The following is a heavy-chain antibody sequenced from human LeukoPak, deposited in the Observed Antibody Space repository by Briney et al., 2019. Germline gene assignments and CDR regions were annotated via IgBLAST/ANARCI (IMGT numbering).Heavy chain of an antibody. CDR2: IYYSGST. Sequence: SQTLSLTCTVSGGSISSGDYYWSWIRQPPGKGLEWIGYIYYSGSTYYNPSLKSRVTISVDTSKNQFSLKLSSVTAADTAVYYCARYFGYYYDSSGYYHGAFAIWGQGTMVTVSS. D-gene: IGHD3-22*01. J-gene: IGHJ3*02. CDR1: GGSISSGDYY. V-gene: IGHV4-30-4*01. CDR3: ARYFGYYYDSSGYYHGAFAI.